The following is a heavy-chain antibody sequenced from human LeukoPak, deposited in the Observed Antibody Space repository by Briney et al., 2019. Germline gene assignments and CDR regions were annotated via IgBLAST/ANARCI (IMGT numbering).Heavy chain of an antibody. CDR3: ARGRSGSRWYYWGVATYYYYYMDV. Sequence: ASVKVSCKASGYTFTRYDINWVRQATGQGLEWMGWMNPNSGNTGYAQKFQGRVTMTRNTSISTAYMELSSLRSEDTAVYYCARGRSGSRWYYWGVATYYYYYMDVWGKGTTVTVSS. CDR1: GYTFTRYD. J-gene: IGHJ6*03. D-gene: IGHD6-13*01. CDR2: MNPNSGNT. V-gene: IGHV1-8*01.